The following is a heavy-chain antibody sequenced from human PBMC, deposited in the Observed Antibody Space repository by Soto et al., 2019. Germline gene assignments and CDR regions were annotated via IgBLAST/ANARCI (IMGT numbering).Heavy chain of an antibody. V-gene: IGHV4-34*01. CDR3: ARARFSQWSQDYYGLDV. D-gene: IGHD3-3*01. CDR2: INHSGSP. J-gene: IGHJ6*02. Sequence: SETLSLTCGLSGSLPVGALSTYFWTWIRQPPGKGLEWIGEINHSGSPNYSPSLRGRVTISLDTSKKQFSLNLSSVTAADTAVYFCARARFSQWSQDYYGLDVWGQGTTVTVSS. CDR1: GSLPVGALSTYF.